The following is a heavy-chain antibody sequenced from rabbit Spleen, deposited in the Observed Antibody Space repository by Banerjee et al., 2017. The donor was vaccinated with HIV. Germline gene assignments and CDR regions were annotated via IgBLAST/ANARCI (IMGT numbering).Heavy chain of an antibody. Sequence: QEHLKESGGGLVQPGGSLKLSCTASGFDLSSYYYMCWVRQAPGKGLEWISCVGGSTSGFTYSATWAKGRFTCSKTSSTTVTLQMTRLTAADTATYFCARDTSSSFSSYGMDLWGQGTLSPS. D-gene: IGHD1-1*01. J-gene: IGHJ6*01. CDR2: VGGSTSGFT. CDR1: GFDLSSYYY. V-gene: IGHV1S45*01. CDR3: ARDTSSSFSSYGMDL.